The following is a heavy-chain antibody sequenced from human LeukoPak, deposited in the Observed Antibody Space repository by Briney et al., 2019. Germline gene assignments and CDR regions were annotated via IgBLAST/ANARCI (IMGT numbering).Heavy chain of an antibody. J-gene: IGHJ4*02. V-gene: IGHV1-3*01. CDR3: ARDRRVEQLVRDFDY. Sequence: ASVKVSCKASGYTFTNYAMHWVRQAPGQRLEWMGWINAGNGNTNYAQKLQGRVTMTTDTSTSTAYMELRSLRSDDTAVYYCARDRRVEQLVRDFDYWGQGTLVTVSS. CDR1: GYTFTNYA. CDR2: INAGNGNT. D-gene: IGHD6-6*01.